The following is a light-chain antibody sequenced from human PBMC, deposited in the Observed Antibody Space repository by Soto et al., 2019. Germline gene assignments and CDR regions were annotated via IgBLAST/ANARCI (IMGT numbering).Light chain of an antibody. CDR3: CSYAGTNTFV. J-gene: IGLJ1*01. Sequence: QSALTQPASVSGSPGQSITISCTGTSSDVGSYNLVSWYQQHPGKAPKHMIYEGNKRPSRVSNRFSGSKSANTASLTISGLLTEDEADYYCCSYAGTNTFVFGTGTKLTVL. V-gene: IGLV2-23*01. CDR2: EGN. CDR1: SSDVGSYNL.